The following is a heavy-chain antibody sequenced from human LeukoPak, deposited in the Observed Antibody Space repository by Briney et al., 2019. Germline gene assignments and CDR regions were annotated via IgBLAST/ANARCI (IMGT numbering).Heavy chain of an antibody. Sequence: ASVKVSCKASGYTFTSYAMHWVRQAPGQRLEWMGIINPSGGSTSYAQKFQGRVTMTRDTSTSAVYMELSSLRSEDTAVYYCARDIPYEVTFGGVTVMGSFVLDYWGQGTLVTVSS. V-gene: IGHV1-46*01. CDR2: INPSGGST. CDR3: ARDIPYEVTFGGVTVMGSFVLDY. CDR1: GYTFTSYA. D-gene: IGHD3-16*02. J-gene: IGHJ4*02.